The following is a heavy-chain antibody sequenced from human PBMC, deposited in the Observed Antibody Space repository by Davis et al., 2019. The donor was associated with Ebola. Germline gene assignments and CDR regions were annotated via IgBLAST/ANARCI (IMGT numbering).Heavy chain of an antibody. CDR1: GYTFTAYF. Sequence: ASVKVSCKSSGYTFTAYFIHWVRQTPGQGLEWMGWINPSGGSTTYAQKFQGRVTMTRDTSTGTVYMELNSLRSEDTALYYCARGRGHHESSGGDYWGQGTLVTVSS. J-gene: IGHJ4*02. V-gene: IGHV1-46*01. D-gene: IGHD3-22*01. CDR3: ARGRGHHESSGGDY. CDR2: INPSGGST.